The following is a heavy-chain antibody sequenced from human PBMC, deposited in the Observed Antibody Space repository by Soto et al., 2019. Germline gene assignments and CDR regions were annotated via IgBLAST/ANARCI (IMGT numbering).Heavy chain of an antibody. CDR1: GFTFSSYW. J-gene: IGHJ4*02. CDR3: ARRGAVAGLHY. D-gene: IGHD6-19*01. Sequence: EVQLVESGGGLVQPGGSLRVSCAASGFTFSSYWMHWVRQAPGKGLVWVSRINSDGSSTSYADSVKGRFTISRDNAKNTRYLQMNRLRAEDTAIYYCARRGAVAGLHYWGQGTLVTVSS. V-gene: IGHV3-74*01. CDR2: INSDGSST.